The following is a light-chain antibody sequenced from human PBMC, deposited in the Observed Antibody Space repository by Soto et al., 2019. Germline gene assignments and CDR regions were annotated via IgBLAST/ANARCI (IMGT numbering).Light chain of an antibody. CDR3: QSYDSSLRV. CDR2: GNS. J-gene: IGLJ1*01. CDR1: SSNIVAGYD. V-gene: IGLV1-40*01. Sequence: QAVVTQPPSVSGAPGQRVTISCTGSSSNIVAGYDVHWYQQLPGTAPKLLIYGNSNRPSGVPDRFSGSKSGTSASLAITGLQAEDEADYYCQSYDSSLRVFGTGTKLTVL.